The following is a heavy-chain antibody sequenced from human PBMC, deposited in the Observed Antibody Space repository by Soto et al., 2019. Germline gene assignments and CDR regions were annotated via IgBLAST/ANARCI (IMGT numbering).Heavy chain of an antibody. V-gene: IGHV4-59*12. CDR3: GRRGFRAVRGVIYDY. J-gene: IGHJ4*02. CDR1: GGSISSYY. CDR2: IYYSGST. D-gene: IGHD3-10*01. Sequence: SETLSLTCTVSGGSISSYYWSWIRQPPGKGLEWIGYIYYSGSTNYNPSLKSRVTISVDTSKNQFSLKLSSVTAADTAVYYCGRRGFRAVRGVIYDYWGQGTLVTVSS.